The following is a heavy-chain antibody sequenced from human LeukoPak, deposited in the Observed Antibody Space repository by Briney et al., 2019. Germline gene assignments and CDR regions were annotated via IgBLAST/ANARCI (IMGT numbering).Heavy chain of an antibody. Sequence: PAETLSLTCTVSGYSLSSGYYWGWIRQPPGKGLEWIGEINHSGSTNYNPSLKRRVTISVDTSKNQFSLELSSVTAADTAVYYCASRSSGWSIDYWGQGTLVTVSS. CDR1: GYSLSSGYY. J-gene: IGHJ4*02. D-gene: IGHD6-19*01. CDR3: ASRSSGWSIDY. CDR2: INHSGST. V-gene: IGHV4-38-2*02.